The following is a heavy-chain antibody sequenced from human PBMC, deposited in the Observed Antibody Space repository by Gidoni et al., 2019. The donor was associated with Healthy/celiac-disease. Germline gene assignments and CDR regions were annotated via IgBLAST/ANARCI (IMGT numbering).Heavy chain of an antibody. CDR2: IKSKTDGGTT. CDR1: GFTFSNAW. CDR3: TTDQAAAAGSAFDY. Sequence: EVQLVESGGGLVKPGGSLRLSCAASGFTFSNAWMSWVRQAPGKGLEWVGRIKSKTDGGTTDYAAPVKGRFTISRDDSKNTLYLQMNSLKTEDTAVYYCTTDQAAAAGSAFDYWGQGTLVTVSS. V-gene: IGHV3-15*01. J-gene: IGHJ4*02. D-gene: IGHD6-13*01.